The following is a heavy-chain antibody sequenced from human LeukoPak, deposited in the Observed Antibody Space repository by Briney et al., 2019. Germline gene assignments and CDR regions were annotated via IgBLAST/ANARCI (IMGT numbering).Heavy chain of an antibody. CDR2: ISYDGSNK. J-gene: IGHJ4*02. CDR3: ARVASSSWYYFDY. D-gene: IGHD6-13*01. Sequence: PGRSLRLSCAASGFTFSSYAMHWVRQAPGKGLEWVAVISYDGSNKYYADSVKGRFTISRDNSKNTLYLQMNSLRAEDTAVYYCARVASSSWYYFDYWGRGTLVTVSS. V-gene: IGHV3-30-3*01. CDR1: GFTFSSYA.